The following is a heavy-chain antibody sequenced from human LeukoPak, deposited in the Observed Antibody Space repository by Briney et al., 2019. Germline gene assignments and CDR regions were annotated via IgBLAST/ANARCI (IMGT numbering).Heavy chain of an antibody. D-gene: IGHD1-1*01. Sequence: SETLSLTCTVSGNSISSYYWSWIRQPPGKGLDWIGYIYYSGSTNYNPSLKSRVTISIDTSKNQFSLKLSSVTAADTAVYYCARHGTSGTNLNWFDPWGQGTLVTVSS. CDR2: IYYSGST. V-gene: IGHV4-59*01. CDR3: ARHGTSGTNLNWFDP. CDR1: GNSISSYY. J-gene: IGHJ5*02.